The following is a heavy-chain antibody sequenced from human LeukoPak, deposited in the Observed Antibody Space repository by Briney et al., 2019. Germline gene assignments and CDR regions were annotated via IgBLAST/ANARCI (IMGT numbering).Heavy chain of an antibody. CDR2: ISGGSGVST. Sequence: PGGSLRLSCAASGFTLSTYAMIGVRQAPGKGLEWVSAISGGSGVSTYYSDSVNGRFTVSRDNSKNTVYLQMNSLRAEDTAVYYCAKPFNTGWYFVYWGQGTLVAVSS. D-gene: IGHD6-19*01. CDR1: GFTLSTYA. CDR3: AKPFNTGWYFVY. J-gene: IGHJ4*02. V-gene: IGHV3-23*01.